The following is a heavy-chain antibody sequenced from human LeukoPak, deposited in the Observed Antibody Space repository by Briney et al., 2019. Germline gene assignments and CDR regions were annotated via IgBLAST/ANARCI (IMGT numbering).Heavy chain of an antibody. D-gene: IGHD4-23*01. CDR2: ISGSGGST. V-gene: IGHV3-23*01. J-gene: IGHJ4*02. Sequence: PGGSLRLSCAASGFTFSSYAMSWVRQAPGKGLEWVSAISGSGGSTYYADSVKGRFTISRDKSKNTLYLQMNSLRAEDTAVYYCAKGTDYGGNSYFDYWGQGTLVTVSS. CDR3: AKGTDYGGNSYFDY. CDR1: GFTFSSYA.